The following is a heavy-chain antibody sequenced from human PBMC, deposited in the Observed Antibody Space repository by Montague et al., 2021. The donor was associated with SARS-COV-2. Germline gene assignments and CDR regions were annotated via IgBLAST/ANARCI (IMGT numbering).Heavy chain of an antibody. V-gene: IGHV4-31*03. J-gene: IGHJ6*02. CDR3: ARAAPWSFRDILTGYYYYYGMDV. CDR1: GGSISSGGYY. D-gene: IGHD3-9*01. Sequence: TLSLTCTVSGGSISSGGYYWSWIRQHPGKGLEWIGYIYYSGSTYYNPSLKSRVTISVDTSKNQFSLKLSSVTVADTAVYYCARAAPWSFRDILTGYYYYYGMDVWGQGTTVTVSS. CDR2: IYYSGST.